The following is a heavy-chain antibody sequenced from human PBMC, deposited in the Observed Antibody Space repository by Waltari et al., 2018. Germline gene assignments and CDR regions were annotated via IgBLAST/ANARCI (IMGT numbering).Heavy chain of an antibody. CDR2: IYYSGST. CDR3: ARVRPQRGDYYDY. J-gene: IGHJ4*02. CDR1: GGSISSSSYY. V-gene: IGHV4-39*07. Sequence: QLQLQESGPGLVKPSETLSLTCTVSGGSISSSSYYWGWIRQPPGKGLEWIGSIYYSGSTYYNPSLKSRVTISVDTSKNQFSLKLSSVTAADTAVYYCARVRPQRGDYYDYWGQGTLVTVSS.